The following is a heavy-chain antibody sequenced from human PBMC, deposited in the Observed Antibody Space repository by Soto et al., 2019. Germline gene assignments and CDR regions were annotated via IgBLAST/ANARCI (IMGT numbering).Heavy chain of an antibody. CDR3: AREVYDSSSYYYGMDV. CDR1: GYTFPGYY. V-gene: IGHV1-2*04. Sequence: ASVKVSCKASGYTFPGYYMHWVRQAPGQGLEWMGWINPNSGGTNYAQKFQGWVTMTRDTSISTAYMELSRLRSDDTAVYYCAREVYDSSSYYYGMDVWGQGTTVTVSS. J-gene: IGHJ6*02. D-gene: IGHD3-22*01. CDR2: INPNSGGT.